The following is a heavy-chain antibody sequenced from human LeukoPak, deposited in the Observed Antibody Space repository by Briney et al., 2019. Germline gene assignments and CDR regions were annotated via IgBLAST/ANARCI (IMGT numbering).Heavy chain of an antibody. CDR3: AREHVRPRLFDY. J-gene: IGHJ4*02. CDR1: GGSISSGSYY. D-gene: IGHD6-25*01. Sequence: SETLSLTCTVSGGSISSGSYYWSWIRQPAGKGLEWIGRIYTSGSTNYNPSLKSRVTISVDTSKNQFSLKLSSVTAADTAVYYSAREHVRPRLFDYWGQGTLVTVSS. V-gene: IGHV4-61*02. CDR2: IYTSGST.